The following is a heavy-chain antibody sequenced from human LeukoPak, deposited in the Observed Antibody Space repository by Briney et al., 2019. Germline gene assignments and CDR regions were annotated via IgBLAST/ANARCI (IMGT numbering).Heavy chain of an antibody. CDR2: IYTSGST. CDR1: GASITSYY. V-gene: IGHV4-4*07. Sequence: PSETLSLTCAVSGASITSYYWSWIRQPAGKGLEWIGRIYTSGSTNYNPSLKSRVTMSVDTSKNQFSLKLSSVTAADTAVYYCARLSRSAPNWFDPWGQGTLVTVSS. CDR3: ARLSRSAPNWFDP. J-gene: IGHJ5*02.